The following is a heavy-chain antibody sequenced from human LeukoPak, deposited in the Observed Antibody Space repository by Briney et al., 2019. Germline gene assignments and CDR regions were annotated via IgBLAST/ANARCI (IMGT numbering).Heavy chain of an antibody. J-gene: IGHJ4*02. D-gene: IGHD2-21*01. CDR1: GGSISSSSYY. V-gene: IGHV4-61*02. CDR3: ARGRYWFDY. CDR2: IYTSGST. Sequence: SETLSLTCTVSGGSISSSSYYWSWIRQPAGKGLEWIGRIYTSGSTNYNPSLKSRVTMSVDTSKNQFSLKLSSVTAADTAVYYCARGRYWFDYWGQGTLVTVSS.